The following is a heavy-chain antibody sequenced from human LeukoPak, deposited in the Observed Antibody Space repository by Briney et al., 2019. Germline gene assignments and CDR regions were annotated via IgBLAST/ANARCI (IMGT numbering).Heavy chain of an antibody. D-gene: IGHD5-24*01. CDR2: INPNSGGT. V-gene: IGHV1-2*02. CDR1: GYTFTSYA. J-gene: IGHJ4*02. CDR3: AREDGYKNFDY. Sequence: ASVKVSCKASGYTFTSYAMNWVRQAPGQGLEWMGWINPNSGGTNYAQKFQGRVTMTRDTSISTAYMELSRLRSDDTAVYYCAREDGYKNFDYWGQGTLVTVSS.